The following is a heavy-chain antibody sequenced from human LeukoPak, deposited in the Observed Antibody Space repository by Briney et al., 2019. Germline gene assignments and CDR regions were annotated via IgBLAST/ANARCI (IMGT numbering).Heavy chain of an antibody. Sequence: SQTLSLTCTVSGDSISSSSYYWVWLRQPPGKGLEWIATIHYTGSTYYNPSLKSRVTISVDTSKNQFYLKLSSVTAADTAMYYCARYWGPYDSGAYFDYWGQGTLVTVSS. CDR2: IHYTGST. V-gene: IGHV4-39*01. J-gene: IGHJ4*02. D-gene: IGHD3-22*01. CDR3: ARYWGPYDSGAYFDY. CDR1: GDSISSSSYY.